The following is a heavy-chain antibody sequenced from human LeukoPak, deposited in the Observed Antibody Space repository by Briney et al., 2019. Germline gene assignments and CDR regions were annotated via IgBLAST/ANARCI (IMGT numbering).Heavy chain of an antibody. D-gene: IGHD5-18*01. Sequence: PGGSLRLSCAASGFTFSSYAMSRVRQAPGKGLEWVSAISGSGGSTYYADSVKGRFTISRDNSKNTLYLQMNSLRAEDTAVYYCANALSLWAMDNLDDYWGQGTLVTVSS. V-gene: IGHV3-23*01. CDR3: ANALSLWAMDNLDDY. J-gene: IGHJ4*02. CDR1: GFTFSSYA. CDR2: ISGSGGST.